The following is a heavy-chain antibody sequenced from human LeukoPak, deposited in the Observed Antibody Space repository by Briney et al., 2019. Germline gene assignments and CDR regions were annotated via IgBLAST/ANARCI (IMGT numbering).Heavy chain of an antibody. CDR3: ARGYCSSTSCYGLFDY. V-gene: IGHV1-69*05. CDR2: IIPIFGTA. J-gene: IGHJ4*02. CDR1: GGTFSGYA. D-gene: IGHD2-2*01. Sequence: ASVKVSCKASGGTFSGYAISWVRQAPGQGLEWMGGIIPIFGTANYAQKFQGRVTITTDESTSTAYMELSSLRSEDTAVYYCARGYCSSTSCYGLFDYWGQGTLVTVSS.